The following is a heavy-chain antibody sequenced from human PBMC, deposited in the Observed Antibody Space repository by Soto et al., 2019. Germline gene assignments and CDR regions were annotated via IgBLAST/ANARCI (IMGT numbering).Heavy chain of an antibody. CDR3: ATSPSSSWKKNFDY. Sequence: ASVKVSCKASGYSFSGYGISWVRQAPGQGLECMGWISAYNGNTNYAQKLQGRVTMTTDTSTSTAYMELRSLRSDDTAVYYCATSPSSSWKKNFDYWGQGTRVTVSS. V-gene: IGHV1-18*01. J-gene: IGHJ4*02. CDR1: GYSFSGYG. D-gene: IGHD6-13*01. CDR2: ISAYNGNT.